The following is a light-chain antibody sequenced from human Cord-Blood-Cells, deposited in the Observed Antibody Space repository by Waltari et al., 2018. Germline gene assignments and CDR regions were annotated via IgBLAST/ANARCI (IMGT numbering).Light chain of an antibody. Sequence: QSALTQPASVTRSHGQSATTPRTGTSRYVGGSNYVSWYLQDPGKAPKLMLDDVSTRPSGVSNRFSGSNSGNTSSLTISGLQAEDEADYYCSSYTSSSTWVFGGGTKLTVL. V-gene: IGLV2-14*03. CDR3: SSYTSSSTWV. CDR1: SRYVGGSNY. CDR2: DVS. J-gene: IGLJ3*02.